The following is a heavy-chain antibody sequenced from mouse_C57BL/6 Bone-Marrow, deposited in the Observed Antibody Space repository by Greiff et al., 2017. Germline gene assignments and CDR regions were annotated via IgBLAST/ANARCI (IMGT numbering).Heavy chain of an antibody. CDR1: GYTFTSYW. CDR3: ARYGYALAMDY. V-gene: IGHV1-64*01. Sequence: VQLQQPGAELVKPGASVKLSCKASGYTFTSYWMHWVKQRPGQGLEWIGMIHPNSGSTNYNEKFKSKATLTVDKSSSTAYMQLSSLTSEDSAVYDCARYGYALAMDYWGQGTSVTGSS. D-gene: IGHD2-2*01. CDR2: IHPNSGST. J-gene: IGHJ4*01.